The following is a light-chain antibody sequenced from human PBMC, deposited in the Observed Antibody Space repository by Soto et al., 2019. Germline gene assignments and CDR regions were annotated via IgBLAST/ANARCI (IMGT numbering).Light chain of an antibody. CDR1: QSLSSR. CDR3: QQYYRYST. V-gene: IGKV1-5*01. Sequence: DIQMTQSPSTLSASVGDRVTITCRASQSLSSRLAWYQQKPGKAPKLLIYDASTLESGVPSRFSGSESGTEFTLTISSLQPDDFATYYCQQYYRYSTFGPGTKVDIK. J-gene: IGKJ3*01. CDR2: DAS.